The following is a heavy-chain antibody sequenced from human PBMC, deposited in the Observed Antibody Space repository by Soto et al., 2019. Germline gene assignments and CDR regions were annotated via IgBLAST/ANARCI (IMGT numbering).Heavy chain of an antibody. CDR2: IYPGDSDT. V-gene: IGHV5-51*01. Sequence: GESLKISCXGSGYSFTSYWIGWVRQMPGKGLEWMGIIYPGDSDTRYSPSFQGQVTISADKSISTAYLQWSSLKASDTAMYYCARLYGGYDYYYGMDVWGQGTTVTVSS. CDR3: ARLYGGYDYYYGMDV. J-gene: IGHJ6*02. CDR1: GYSFTSYW. D-gene: IGHD5-12*01.